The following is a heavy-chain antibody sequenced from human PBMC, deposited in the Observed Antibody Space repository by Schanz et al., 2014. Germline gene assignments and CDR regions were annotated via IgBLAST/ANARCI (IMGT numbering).Heavy chain of an antibody. J-gene: IGHJ5*02. CDR3: AREPLSGYNWFDP. D-gene: IGHD6-25*01. Sequence: QVQLQESGPGLVKPSQTLSLTCTVSGGSIRSGTYYWSWIRQPAGKGLEWIGYISYSGVTYYNPSLKSRVTISRHTSKNQFSLKLSSVTAADTAVYYCAREPLSGYNWFDPWGQGSLXTVSS. CDR1: GGSIRSGTYY. CDR2: ISYSGVT. V-gene: IGHV4-30-4*01.